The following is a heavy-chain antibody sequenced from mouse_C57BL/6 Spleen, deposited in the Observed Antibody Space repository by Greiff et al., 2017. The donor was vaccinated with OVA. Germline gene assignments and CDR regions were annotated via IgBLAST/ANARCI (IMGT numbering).Heavy chain of an antibody. J-gene: IGHJ3*01. V-gene: IGHV1-53*01. CDR2: INPSNGGT. CDR1: GYTFTSYG. D-gene: IGHD1-1*02. CDR3: ARKEYLVGFAY. Sequence: QVQLQQPGTELVKPGASVKLSCKASGYTFTSYGMHWVKQRPGQGLEWIGNINPSNGGTNYNEKFKSKATLTVDKASSTAYMQLSSLSSEDSAVYYCARKEYLVGFAYWGQGTLVTVSA.